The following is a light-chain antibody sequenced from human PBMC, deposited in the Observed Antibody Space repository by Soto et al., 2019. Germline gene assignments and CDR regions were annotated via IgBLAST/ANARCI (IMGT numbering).Light chain of an antibody. CDR1: QSISTR. J-gene: IGKJ5*01. V-gene: IGKV1-39*01. Sequence: DIQMTQSPSSLSASVGDRVSITCRASQSISTRLNWFQQKPGEAPNLLIYAASTLHTGVPSRFSGSGSGTDFTLTISSLQPEDFATYYCQQSYDPPVTFGQGTRLDIK. CDR3: QQSYDPPVT. CDR2: AAS.